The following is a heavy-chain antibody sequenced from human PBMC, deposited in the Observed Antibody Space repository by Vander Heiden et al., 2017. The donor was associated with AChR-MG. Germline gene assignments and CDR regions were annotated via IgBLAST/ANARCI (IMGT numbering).Heavy chain of an antibody. J-gene: IGHJ4*02. CDR3: ARDQIAAADQGDY. Sequence: QVQLVESGGGVVQPGRSLRLSCAASGFTFSSYAIHWVRQAPGKGLEWVAVISYDGSNKYYADSVKGRFTISRDNSKNTLYLQMNSLRAEDTAVYYCARDQIAAADQGDYWGQGTLVTVSS. CDR1: GFTFSSYA. CDR2: ISYDGSNK. V-gene: IGHV3-30-3*01. D-gene: IGHD6-13*01.